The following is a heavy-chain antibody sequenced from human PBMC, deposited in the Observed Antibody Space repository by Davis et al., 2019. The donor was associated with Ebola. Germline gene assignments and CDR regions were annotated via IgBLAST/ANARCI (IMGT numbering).Heavy chain of an antibody. CDR1: GYTFTGYY. CDR2: INPNSGGT. CDR3: ARGYCSSTSCYTEGWFDP. V-gene: IGHV1-2*04. D-gene: IGHD2-2*02. Sequence: ASVKVSCKASGYTFTGYYMHWVRQAPGQGLEWMGWINPNSGGTNYAQKFQGWVTMTRDTSISTAYMELSRLRSDDTAVYYCARGYCSSTSCYTEGWFDPWGQGTLVTVSS. J-gene: IGHJ5*02.